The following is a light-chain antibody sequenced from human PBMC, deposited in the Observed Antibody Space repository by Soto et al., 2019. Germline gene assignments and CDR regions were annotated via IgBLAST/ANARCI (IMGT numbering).Light chain of an antibody. Sequence: NQMSQSPSTLSASVGDRVTITCRASQSVTNWLAWYQQKPGKAPKLLIFDASSLQSGVPSRFSGSGSGTEFTLTISCLQPEDFATYYCQQLNTYPETFGQGTKVDIK. CDR2: DAS. CDR3: QQLNTYPET. CDR1: QSVTNW. J-gene: IGKJ1*01. V-gene: IGKV1-5*01.